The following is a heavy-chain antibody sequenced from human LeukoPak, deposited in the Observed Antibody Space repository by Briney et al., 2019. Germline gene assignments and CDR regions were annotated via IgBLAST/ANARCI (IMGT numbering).Heavy chain of an antibody. Sequence: PSETLSLTCTVSGGSISSYYWSWIRQPPGKGLEWIGYIYYSGSTNYNPSLKSRVTISVDTPKNQFSLKLSSVTAADTAVYYCARRGERDYGDYYFDYWGQGTLVTVSS. CDR1: GGSISSYY. CDR2: IYYSGST. J-gene: IGHJ4*02. D-gene: IGHD4-17*01. CDR3: ARRGERDYGDYYFDY. V-gene: IGHV4-59*08.